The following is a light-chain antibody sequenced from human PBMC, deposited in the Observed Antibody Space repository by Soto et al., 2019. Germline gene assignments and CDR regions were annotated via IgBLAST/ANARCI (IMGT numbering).Light chain of an antibody. CDR1: SSNIRSNT. V-gene: IGLV1-44*01. CDR2: SNN. CDR3: AAWDGSLNGWV. J-gene: IGLJ3*02. Sequence: QSVLTQPPSASGTPGQRVTISCSGSSSNIRSNTVNWFQQLPGTAPKLLIYSNNQRPSGVPDRFSGSKSGTSASLAISGLQSEDEADYYCAAWDGSLNGWVFGGGTK.